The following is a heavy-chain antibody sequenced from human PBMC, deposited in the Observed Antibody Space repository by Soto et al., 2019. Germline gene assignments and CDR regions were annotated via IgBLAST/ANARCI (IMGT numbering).Heavy chain of an antibody. V-gene: IGHV4-34*01. CDR2: INHSGST. CDR1: GGSFSGYY. Sequence: SETLSLTCAVYGGSFSGYYWSWIRQPPGKGLEWIGEINHSGSTNYNPSLKSRVTISVDTSKNQFSLKLSAVTAADTAVYYWASTQQQLAFFDYWGQGTLVTVS. J-gene: IGHJ4*02. CDR3: ASTQQQLAFFDY. D-gene: IGHD6-13*01.